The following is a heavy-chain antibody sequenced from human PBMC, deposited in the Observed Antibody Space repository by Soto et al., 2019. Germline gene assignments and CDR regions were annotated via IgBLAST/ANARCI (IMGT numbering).Heavy chain of an antibody. CDR3: AKDGGGYP. V-gene: IGHV1-69*18. CDR1: VGIFSNFA. Sequence: HAQLVHSGAELRKPGSSVKVSCTASVGIFSNFAFSWVRQAPGQGLEWVGTVVPVYGAVHYAHQFQGRVTITADASTPTTYMEMSGPRSEDTAVYYCAKDGGGYPSGQGTLVTVSS. J-gene: IGHJ5*02. D-gene: IGHD2-15*01. CDR2: VVPVYGAV.